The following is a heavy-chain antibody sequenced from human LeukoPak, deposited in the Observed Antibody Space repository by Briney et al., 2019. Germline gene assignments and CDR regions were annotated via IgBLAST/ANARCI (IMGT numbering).Heavy chain of an antibody. V-gene: IGHV3-48*03. J-gene: IGHJ6*04. D-gene: IGHD3-10*02. CDR1: GFTFSSYA. Sequence: GGSLRLSCAASGFTFSSYAMNWVRQAPGKGLEWVSYISSSGSTIYYADSVKGRFTISRDNAKNSLCLQMNSLRAEDTAVYYCAELGITMIGGVWGKGTTVTISS. CDR2: ISSSGSTI. CDR3: AELGITMIGGV.